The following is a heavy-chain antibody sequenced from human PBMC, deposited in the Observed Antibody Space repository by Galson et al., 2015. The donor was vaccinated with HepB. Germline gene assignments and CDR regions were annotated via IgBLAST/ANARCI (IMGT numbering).Heavy chain of an antibody. D-gene: IGHD2-21*01. V-gene: IGHV3-23*01. CDR2: ISSSGDKT. Sequence: SLRLSCAASGFTFNSYVMSWVRQAPGKGLEWVSSISSSGDKTLYADSVKGRFTISGDNSKNTLYLQMNSLRAEDTAVYYCAKDRAYCGGDCYHPFDYWGQGTLVTVSS. CDR3: AKDRAYCGGDCYHPFDY. J-gene: IGHJ4*02. CDR1: GFTFNSYV.